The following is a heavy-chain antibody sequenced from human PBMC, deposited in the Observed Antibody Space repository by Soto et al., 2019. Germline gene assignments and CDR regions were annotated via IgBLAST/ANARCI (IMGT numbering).Heavy chain of an antibody. CDR2: IWYDGSNK. D-gene: IGHD5-18*01. J-gene: IGHJ4*02. CDR1: GFTFSSYG. Sequence: QVQLVESGGGVVQPGRSLRLSCAASGFTFSSYGMHWVRQAPGKGLEWVAVIWYDGSNKYYADSVKGRFTISRDNSKNTLYLQMNSLRAEDTAVYYCAKDVIGYTPGYWGQGTLVTVSS. V-gene: IGHV3-33*06. CDR3: AKDVIGYTPGY.